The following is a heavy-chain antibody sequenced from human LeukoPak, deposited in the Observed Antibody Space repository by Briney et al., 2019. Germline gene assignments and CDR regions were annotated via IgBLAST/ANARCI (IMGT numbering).Heavy chain of an antibody. CDR2: ISYDGSNK. CDR1: GFTFSSYG. D-gene: IGHD2-2*01. Sequence: GGSLRLSCAASGFTFSSYGMHWVRQAPGKGLEWVAVISYDGSNKYYADSVKDRFTISRDNSKNTLYLQMNSLRAEDTAVYYCAKDRTDGVVPGWFDPWGQGTLVTVSS. CDR3: AKDRTDGVVPGWFDP. J-gene: IGHJ5*02. V-gene: IGHV3-30*18.